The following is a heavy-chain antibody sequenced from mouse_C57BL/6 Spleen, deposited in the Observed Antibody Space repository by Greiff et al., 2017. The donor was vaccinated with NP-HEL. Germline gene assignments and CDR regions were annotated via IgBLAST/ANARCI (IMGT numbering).Heavy chain of an antibody. Sequence: EVKLVESGGDLVKPGGSLKLSCAASGFTFSSYGMSWVRQTPDKRLEWVATISSGGSYTYYPDSVKGRFTISRDNAKNTLYLQMSSLKSEDTAMYYCARLYSNYWFAYWGQGTLVTVSA. CDR2: ISSGGSYT. D-gene: IGHD2-5*01. J-gene: IGHJ3*01. CDR1: GFTFSSYG. V-gene: IGHV5-6*01. CDR3: ARLYSNYWFAY.